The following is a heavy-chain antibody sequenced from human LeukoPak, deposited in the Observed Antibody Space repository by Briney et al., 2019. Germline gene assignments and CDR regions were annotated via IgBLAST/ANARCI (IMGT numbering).Heavy chain of an antibody. V-gene: IGHV4-4*07. Sequence: AGKGLEWIGRIYTSGSTNYNPSLKSRVTISVDTSKNQFSLKLSSVTAADTAVYYCARGIVVVTAIVGDDAFDIWGQGTMVTVSS. D-gene: IGHD2-21*02. J-gene: IGHJ3*02. CDR3: ARGIVVVTAIVGDDAFDI. CDR2: IYTSGST.